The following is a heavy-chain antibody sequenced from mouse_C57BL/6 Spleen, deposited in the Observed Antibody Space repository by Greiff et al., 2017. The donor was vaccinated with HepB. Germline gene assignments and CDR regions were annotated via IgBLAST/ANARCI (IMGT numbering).Heavy chain of an antibody. CDR1: GCTFTDYN. V-gene: IGHV1-18*01. D-gene: IGHD1-1*01. CDR3: AYGSSPSYWYFDV. CDR2: INPNNGGT. Sequence: EVQLQQSGPELVKPGASVKIPCKASGCTFTDYNMDWVKQSHGKSLEWIGDINPNNGGTIYNQKFKGKATLTVDKSSSTAYMELRSLTSEDTAVYYCAYGSSPSYWYFDVWGTGTTVTVSS. J-gene: IGHJ1*03.